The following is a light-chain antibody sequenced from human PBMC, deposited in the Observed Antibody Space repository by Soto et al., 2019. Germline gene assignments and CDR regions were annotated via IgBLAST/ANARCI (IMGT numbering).Light chain of an antibody. Sequence: QSVLTQPPSVSGSPGQSVTISCTGTSTDFVSYNRVSWYQQPPGTAPKLMIYEVSKRPSGVPDRFSGSKSGNTASLTISGLQAADEADYYCQSYDSSLSRFVFGNGTKVTVL. V-gene: IGLV2-18*02. CDR3: QSYDSSLSRFV. J-gene: IGLJ1*01. CDR2: EVS. CDR1: STDFVSYNR.